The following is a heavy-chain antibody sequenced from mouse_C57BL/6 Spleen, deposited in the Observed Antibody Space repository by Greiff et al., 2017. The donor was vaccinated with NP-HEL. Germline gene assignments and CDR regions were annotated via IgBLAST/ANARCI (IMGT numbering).Heavy chain of an antibody. CDR3: ARPTAQATYYFDY. J-gene: IGHJ2*01. CDR1: GYTFTSYW. Sequence: QVHVKQPGAELVKPGASVKMSCKASGYTFTSYWITWVKQRPGQGLEWIGDIYPGSGSTNYNEKFKSKATLTVDTSSSTAYRQLSSLTSEDSAVYYCARPTAQATYYFDYWGQGTTLTVSS. D-gene: IGHD3-2*02. V-gene: IGHV1-55*01. CDR2: IYPGSGST.